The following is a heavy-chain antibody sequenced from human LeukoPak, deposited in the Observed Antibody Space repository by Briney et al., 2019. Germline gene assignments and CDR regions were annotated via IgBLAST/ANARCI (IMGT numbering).Heavy chain of an antibody. D-gene: IGHD3-22*01. CDR2: IYSGGST. CDR1: GFTFSSYA. V-gene: IGHV3-66*02. Sequence: GGSLRLSCAASGFTFSSYAMSWVRQAPGKVLEWVSVIYSGGSTYYADPVKGRFTISRDNSKNTLYLQMNSLRAEDTAVYYCARDGRLLLRDYFDYWGQGTLVTVSS. CDR3: ARDGRLLLRDYFDY. J-gene: IGHJ4*02.